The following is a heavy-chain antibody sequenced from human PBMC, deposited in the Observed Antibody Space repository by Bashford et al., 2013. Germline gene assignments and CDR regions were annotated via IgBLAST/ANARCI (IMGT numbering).Heavy chain of an antibody. J-gene: IGHJ4*02. D-gene: IGHD3-3*01. V-gene: IGHV5-51*01. CDR2: IHPGDSNP. CDR3: ARPRYYAADY. Sequence: WVRQMPGKGLEWVAIIHPGDSNPGYSPSFQGQVTISADKSINTAYLQWSSLKASDTAMYYCARPRYYAADYWGQGTLVTVSS.